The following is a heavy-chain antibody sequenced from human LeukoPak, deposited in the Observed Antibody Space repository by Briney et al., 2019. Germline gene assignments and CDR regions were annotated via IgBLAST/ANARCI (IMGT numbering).Heavy chain of an antibody. CDR1: GFTFSSYA. CDR3: ATSYYYGSGSLH. Sequence: GRSLRLSCAASGFTFSSYAMHWVRQAPGKGLEWVAVISYDGSNKYYADSVKGRFTISRDNSKNTLYLQMNSLRAEDTAVYYCATSYYYGSGSLHWGQGTLVTVSS. V-gene: IGHV3-30-3*01. D-gene: IGHD3-10*01. CDR2: ISYDGSNK. J-gene: IGHJ4*02.